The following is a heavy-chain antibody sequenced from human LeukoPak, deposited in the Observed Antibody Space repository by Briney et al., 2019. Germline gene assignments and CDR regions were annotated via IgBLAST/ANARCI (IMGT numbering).Heavy chain of an antibody. J-gene: IGHJ4*01. CDR3: ARAFHPPDFAFGRAPYYFDL. V-gene: IGHV4-4*02. CDR1: GGSISTAHW. D-gene: IGHD3-16*01. Sequence: SGTLSLTCAVSGGSISTAHWWNWVRQSPGKGLEWIGEIYHRGNSNYNPSLKSRVSISVDTPKNQFSLKVTSLTAADTAVYYCARAFHPPDFAFGRAPYYFDLWGQGTLVTVSS. CDR2: IYHRGNS.